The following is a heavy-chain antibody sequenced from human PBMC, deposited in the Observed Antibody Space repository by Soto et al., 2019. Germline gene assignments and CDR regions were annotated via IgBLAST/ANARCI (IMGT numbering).Heavy chain of an antibody. V-gene: IGHV4-39*01. CDR1: GDSISSSDFY. D-gene: IGHD6-25*01. CDR3: AVVDSTGNWFDP. CDR2: MYYSGST. Sequence: QLQLQESGPGLVKPSETLSLTCTVSGDSISSSDFYWGWLRQTPGKGLEFIGSMYYSGSTYYNPSLKSRLTISVDTSKNQFTLKLISVTAADTAVYYCAVVDSTGNWFDPWGEGALVTVSS. J-gene: IGHJ5*02.